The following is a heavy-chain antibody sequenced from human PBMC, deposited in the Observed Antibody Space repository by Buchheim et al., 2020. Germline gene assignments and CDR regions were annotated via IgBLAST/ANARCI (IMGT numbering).Heavy chain of an antibody. CDR3: ARDLPYYYDSSGYPFDY. CDR1: GFTFSSYS. D-gene: IGHD3-22*01. CDR2: ISSSSTI. V-gene: IGHV3-48*02. Sequence: EVQLVESGGGLVQPGGSLRLSCAASGFTFSSYSMNWVRQAPGKGLEWVSYISSSSTIYYADSVKGRFTISRANAKNSLYLQMNSLRDEDTAVYYCARDLPYYYDSSGYPFDYWGQGTL. J-gene: IGHJ4*02.